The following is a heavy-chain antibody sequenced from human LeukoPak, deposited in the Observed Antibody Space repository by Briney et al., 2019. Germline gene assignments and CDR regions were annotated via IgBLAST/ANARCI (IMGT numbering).Heavy chain of an antibody. V-gene: IGHV4-30-2*01. CDR3: ARSRGDRLAAWYFDP. CDR1: GGSISSGGYY. CDR2: IYHSGST. D-gene: IGHD3-16*01. J-gene: IGHJ5*02. Sequence: SETLSLTCTVSGGSISSGGYYWSWIRQPPGKGLESIGYIYHSGSTYYNPSLKSRVTISVDRSKNQFSLKLSSVTAADTAVYYCARSRGDRLAAWYFDPWGQGTLVTVSS.